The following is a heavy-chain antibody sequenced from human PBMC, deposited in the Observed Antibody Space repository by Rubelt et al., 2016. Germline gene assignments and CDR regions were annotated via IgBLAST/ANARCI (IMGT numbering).Heavy chain of an antibody. CDR1: GVSPRTSGEG. J-gene: IGHJ4*02. CDR3: AHRVWASTRWYGSHYDY. Sequence: ITLEESGPALVKPTQALALTCTFSGVSPRTSGEGVGWSRQPPGKALEWLAVISWGGDKRNSLSLKRRRTVTKDNYRNQVILTVTIMDPMDTATYYCAHRVWASTRWYGSHYDYWGRGTPVTVSS. V-gene: IGHV2-5*02. D-gene: IGHD6-19*01. CDR2: ISWGGDK.